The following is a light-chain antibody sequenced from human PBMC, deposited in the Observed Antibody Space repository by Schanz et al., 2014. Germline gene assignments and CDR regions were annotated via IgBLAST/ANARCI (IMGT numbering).Light chain of an antibody. V-gene: IGLV1-44*01. CDR3: SSNVGSNNFQ. CDR2: STN. CDR1: SSNIGSNT. J-gene: IGLJ3*02. Sequence: QSVLTQPPSASGPPGQRVTISCSGSSSNIGSNTVNWYQLLPGTAPKLLIYSTNQRPSGVPDRFSGSKSGTSASLAISGLQSEDEADYYCSSNVGSNNFQFGGGTKLTVL.